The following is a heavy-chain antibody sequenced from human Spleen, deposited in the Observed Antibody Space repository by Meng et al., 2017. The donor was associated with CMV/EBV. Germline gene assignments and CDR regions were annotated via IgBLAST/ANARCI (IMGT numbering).Heavy chain of an antibody. J-gene: IGHJ4*02. V-gene: IGHV1-46*01. Sequence: ASVKVSCKASGYTFTGYYMHWVRQAPGQGLEWMGIINPSGGTTNYAQKFQDRVTVTRDTSTSTAYLEVRSLRSEDTAIYYCATERSASSWFIDYWGQGTLVTVSS. CDR2: INPSGGTT. D-gene: IGHD6-13*01. CDR1: GYTFTGYY. CDR3: ATERSASSWFIDY.